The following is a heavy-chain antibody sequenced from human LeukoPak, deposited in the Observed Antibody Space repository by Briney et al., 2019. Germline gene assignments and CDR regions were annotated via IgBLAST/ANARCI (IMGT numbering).Heavy chain of an antibody. CDR2: VYTTGRT. Sequence: SETLSLTCTVSGGSISNYYWTWIRHPVGKGLEWIGRVYTTGRTSYNPSLKSRVTMSVDTSKNQFSLNLTSVTAADTAVYYCARRSFSYYGMDVWGQGTTVTVSS. D-gene: IGHD2/OR15-2a*01. V-gene: IGHV4-4*07. CDR1: GGSISNYY. J-gene: IGHJ6*02. CDR3: ARRSFSYYGMDV.